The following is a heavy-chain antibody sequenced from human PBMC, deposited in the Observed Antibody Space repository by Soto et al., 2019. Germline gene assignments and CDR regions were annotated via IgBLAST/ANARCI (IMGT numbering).Heavy chain of an antibody. D-gene: IGHD6-13*01. CDR3: ATDVGQQLVLNYGMDV. CDR1: GFTFRSFG. V-gene: IGHV3-30*03. CDR2: VSYDGNHK. Sequence: QVQLVESGGGVIQPGTSLSLSCASSGFTFRSFGMYWVRQAPGKGLEWVAVVSYDGNHKYYADSVKGRFTVSRDNAKNMLYLQMKSLRGEDTAVYYCATDVGQQLVLNYGMDVWGQGTTVTVSS. J-gene: IGHJ6*02.